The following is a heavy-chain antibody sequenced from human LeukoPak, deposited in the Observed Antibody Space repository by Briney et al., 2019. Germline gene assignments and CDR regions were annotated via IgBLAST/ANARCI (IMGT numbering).Heavy chain of an antibody. J-gene: IGHJ6*03. CDR1: GFTSSSYA. V-gene: IGHV3-23*01. Sequence: PGGSLRLSCAASGFTSSSYAMSWVRQAPGKGLEWVSAISGSGGSTHYADSVKGRFTISRDNSKNTLYLQMNGLRAEDTAVYYCAKASTWAEFYYYYMDVWGKGTTVTVSS. D-gene: IGHD2/OR15-2a*01. CDR2: ISGSGGST. CDR3: AKASTWAEFYYYYMDV.